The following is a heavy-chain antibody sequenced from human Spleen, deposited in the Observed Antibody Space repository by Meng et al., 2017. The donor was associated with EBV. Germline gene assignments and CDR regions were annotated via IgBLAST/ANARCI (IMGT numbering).Heavy chain of an antibody. CDR2: IFHTETT. V-gene: IGHV4-4*02. CDR3: ARTIYGDYPRIDP. J-gene: IGHJ5*02. CDR1: GGSISSGNW. Sequence: QVQLQESGPGLGKPSGTLTLTCVVSGGSISSGNWWSWVRQPPGKGLEWIGEIFHTETTNYNPSLKGRATVSLDKSRNQFFLKLSSVTAADTAVYYCARTIYGDYPRIDPWGQGTLVTVSS. D-gene: IGHD4-17*01.